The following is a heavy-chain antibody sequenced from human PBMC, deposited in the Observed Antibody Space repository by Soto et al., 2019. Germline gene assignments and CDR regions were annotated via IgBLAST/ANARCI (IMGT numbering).Heavy chain of an antibody. CDR1: GFSLSNSGVG. V-gene: IGHV2-5*02. J-gene: IGHJ6*02. Sequence: QITVKESGPTLVKPTQTRTLTCTFSGFSLSNSGVGVAWIRQPPGKALEWLALIYWDDDERYRPSLRSRLTITKDTSKNQVVLTMTNVDPVDTATYFCTHKGGRGAGMDVWGQGTTVTVSS. CDR2: IYWDDDE. CDR3: THKGGRGAGMDV. D-gene: IGHD2-15*01.